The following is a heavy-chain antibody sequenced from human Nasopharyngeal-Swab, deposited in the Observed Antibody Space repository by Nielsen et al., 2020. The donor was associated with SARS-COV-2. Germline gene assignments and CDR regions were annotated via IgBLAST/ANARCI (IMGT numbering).Heavy chain of an antibody. Sequence: SETLSLTCTVSGGSISSYYWSWIRQPPGKGLEWIGYIFYSGSTNYNPSLKSRVPISVDTSKNQFSLKLSSVTAADTAVYYCARDAYSSRGLYYYGLDVWGQGTTVTVSS. J-gene: IGHJ6*02. CDR1: GGSISSYY. D-gene: IGHD6-13*01. CDR3: ARDAYSSRGLYYYGLDV. CDR2: IFYSGST. V-gene: IGHV4-59*01.